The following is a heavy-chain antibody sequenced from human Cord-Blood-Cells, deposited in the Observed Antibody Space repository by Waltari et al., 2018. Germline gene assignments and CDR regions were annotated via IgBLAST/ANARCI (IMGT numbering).Heavy chain of an antibody. J-gene: IGHJ4*02. V-gene: IGHV1-18*01. CDR2: IGAYKGNT. D-gene: IGHD3-22*01. Sequence: QVQLVQSGAEVRKPGASVKVSCKASGYTFTSYGISWVRQAPGQGLARMGWIGAYKGNTNYARKLQGRVTMTTDTSTSTAYMERRSLRSDDTAVYYCARGGYYYDSSGYGYWGQGTLVTVSS. CDR3: ARGGYYYDSSGYGY. CDR1: GYTFTSYG.